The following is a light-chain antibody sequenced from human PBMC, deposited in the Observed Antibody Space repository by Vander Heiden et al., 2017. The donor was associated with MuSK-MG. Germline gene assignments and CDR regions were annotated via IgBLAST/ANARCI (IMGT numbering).Light chain of an antibody. CDR1: QHIRNW. J-gene: IGKJ1*01. CDR2: KAS. Sequence: DILMTQSPSTLSASAGYRVTLTCRASQHIRNWLAWYQQKPVKAPKLLIYKASSLESGVPSRFSCIGSGTEFTLTISSLQPDDFATYFCQEYYNCFTVGLGTKVE. V-gene: IGKV1-5*03. CDR3: QEYYNCFT.